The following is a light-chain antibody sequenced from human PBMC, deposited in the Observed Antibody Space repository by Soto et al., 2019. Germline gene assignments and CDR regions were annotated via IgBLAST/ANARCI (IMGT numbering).Light chain of an antibody. Sequence: EIVLTQSPGTLSLSPGERATLFCRASQSVSSYYLAWYQQKHGQAPRLXIYAASSRATGIPDRFSGSGSGTELTITISSLQPDDFETYYCQHYNSYSEAFGQGTKVDIK. J-gene: IGKJ1*01. CDR2: AAS. CDR1: QSVSSYY. V-gene: IGKV3-20*01. CDR3: QHYNSYSEA.